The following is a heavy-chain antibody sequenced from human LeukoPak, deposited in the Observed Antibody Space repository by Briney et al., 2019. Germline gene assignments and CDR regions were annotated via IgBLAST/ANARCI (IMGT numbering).Heavy chain of an antibody. V-gene: IGHV4-59*08. J-gene: IGHJ6*03. CDR3: ARLFAFSYYYMDV. Sequence: SETLSLTCTVSGGSISSYYWSWIRQPPGKGLEWIGYIYYSGSTNYNPSLKSRVTISVDTSKNQFSLKLSSVTAADTAVYYCARLFAFSYYYMDVWGKGTTVTVSS. CDR2: IYYSGST. CDR1: GGSISSYY.